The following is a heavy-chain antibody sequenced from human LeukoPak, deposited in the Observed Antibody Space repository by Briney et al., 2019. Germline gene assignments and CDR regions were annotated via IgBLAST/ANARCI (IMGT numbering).Heavy chain of an antibody. D-gene: IGHD3-22*01. J-gene: IGHJ4*02. V-gene: IGHV3-20*04. CDR3: ARSRGYDSSGLDY. Sequence: GGSLRLSCAASGFTFDDYGMSWVRQAPGKGLEWVSGINWNGGSTGYAGSVKGRFTISRDNAKNCLYLQMNSLRAEDTALYYCARSRGYDSSGLDYWGQGTLVTVSS. CDR1: GFTFDDYG. CDR2: INWNGGST.